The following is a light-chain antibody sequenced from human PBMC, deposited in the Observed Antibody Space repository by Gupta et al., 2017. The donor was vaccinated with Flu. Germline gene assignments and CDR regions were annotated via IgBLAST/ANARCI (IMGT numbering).Light chain of an antibody. Sequence: SITISCTGTSSDVGGNNYVSWYQQHPGKAHKLMIYEVSKRPAGVANRFSGSKAGNTASLTISGRQDEDEADYYCSADTSSSTVVFGGGTKLTVL. CDR1: SSDVGGNNY. J-gene: IGLJ2*01. CDR3: SADTSSSTVV. CDR2: EVS. V-gene: IGLV2-14*01.